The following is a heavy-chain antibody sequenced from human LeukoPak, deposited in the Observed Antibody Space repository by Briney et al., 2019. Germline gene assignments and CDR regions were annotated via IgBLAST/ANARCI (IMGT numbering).Heavy chain of an antibody. CDR1: GFTFDDYA. CDR2: ISWNSGSI. V-gene: IGHV3-9*01. D-gene: IGHD6-19*01. CDR3: AKDLHSSGNPDYGMDV. J-gene: IGHJ6*02. Sequence: PGRSLRLSCAASGFTFDDYAMHWVRQAPGKGLEWVSGISWNSGSIGYADSVKGRFTISRDNAKNSLYLQMNSLRAEDTALYYCAKDLHSSGNPDYGMDVWGQGTTVTVSS.